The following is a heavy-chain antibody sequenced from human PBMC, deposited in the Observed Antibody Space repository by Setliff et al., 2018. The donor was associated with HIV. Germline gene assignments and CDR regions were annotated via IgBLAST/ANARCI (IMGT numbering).Heavy chain of an antibody. D-gene: IGHD5-12*01. V-gene: IGHV4-59*03. CDR2: ISPTGNT. Sequence: NPSETLSLTCSVSGASISSYYWSWIRQPPGKGLEWIGYISPTGNTNYNPSLKSRVTISTDTSKNQFSLNVRSVTAADTAVYFCAKSSPSIGYISDHWGQGTLVTVSS. CDR3: AKSSPSIGYISDH. CDR1: GASISSYY. J-gene: IGHJ4*02.